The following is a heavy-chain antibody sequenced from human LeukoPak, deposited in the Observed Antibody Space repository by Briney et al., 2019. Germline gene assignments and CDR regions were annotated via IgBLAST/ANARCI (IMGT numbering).Heavy chain of an antibody. CDR1: GYTFTGYY. CDR3: ARSSIIAAAGPYYFDY. J-gene: IGHJ4*02. V-gene: IGHV1-69*06. CDR2: IIPIFGTA. Sequence: SVTVSCKASGYTFTGYYIHWVRQAPGQGLEWMGGIIPIFGTANYAQKFQGRVTITADKSTTTAYMELSSLRSEDTAVYYCARSSIIAAAGPYYFDYWGQGTLVTVSS. D-gene: IGHD6-13*01.